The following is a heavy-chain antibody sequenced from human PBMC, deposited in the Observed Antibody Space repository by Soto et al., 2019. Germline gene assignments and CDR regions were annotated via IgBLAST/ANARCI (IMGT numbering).Heavy chain of an antibody. V-gene: IGHV4-61*01. D-gene: IGHD4-4*01. CDR2: IYYSGPS. CDR3: ARGYSHYAH. J-gene: IGHJ4*02. Sequence: SETLSLTCTVSGGSVSRDSNFWSWIRQPPGKGLEWIGYIYYSGPSRYNPSLESRVTISIDSSKNQVSLTLTSVAAADTAVYYCARGYSHYAHWGRGTLVTVSS. CDR1: GGSVSRDSNF.